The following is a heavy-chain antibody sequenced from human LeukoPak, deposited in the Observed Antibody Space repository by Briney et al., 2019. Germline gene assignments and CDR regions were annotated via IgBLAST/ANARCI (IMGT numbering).Heavy chain of an antibody. CDR1: GGSISSYY. J-gene: IGHJ3*02. D-gene: IGHD6-6*01. Sequence: SETLSLTCTVSGGSISSYYWSWLRQPPGKGLEWIGYIYYSGSTNYNPSLKSRVTISVDTSKNRFSLKLSSVTAADTAVYYCARVVDAFDIWGQGTMVTASS. CDR3: ARVVDAFDI. CDR2: IYYSGST. V-gene: IGHV4-59*01.